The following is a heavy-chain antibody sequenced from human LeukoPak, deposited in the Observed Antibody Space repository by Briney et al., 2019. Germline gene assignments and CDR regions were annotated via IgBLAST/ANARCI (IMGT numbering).Heavy chain of an antibody. CDR2: IRYDGSNK. Sequence: GGSLRLSCAASGFTFSSHGMHWVRQAPGKGLGWVAFIRYDGSNKYYADSVKGRFTISRDNSKNTLYLQMNSLRAADTAVYYCARGPPYYDILTGPLGGFDYWGQGTLVTVSS. D-gene: IGHD3-9*01. CDR3: ARGPPYYDILTGPLGGFDY. V-gene: IGHV3-30*02. J-gene: IGHJ4*02. CDR1: GFTFSSHG.